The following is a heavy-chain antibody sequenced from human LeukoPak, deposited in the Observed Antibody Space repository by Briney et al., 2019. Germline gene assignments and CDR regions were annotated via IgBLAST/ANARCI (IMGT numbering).Heavy chain of an antibody. CDR3: ARAEEWLLDY. Sequence: SETLSLTCAVYGGSFSGYYWSWIRQPPGKGLEWIGEINHSGSTNYNPSLKSRVTISVDTSKNQFSLKLSSVTAADTAVYYCARAEEWLLDYWGQGTLVTVSS. D-gene: IGHD5-24*01. V-gene: IGHV4-34*01. J-gene: IGHJ4*02. CDR2: INHSGST. CDR1: GGSFSGYY.